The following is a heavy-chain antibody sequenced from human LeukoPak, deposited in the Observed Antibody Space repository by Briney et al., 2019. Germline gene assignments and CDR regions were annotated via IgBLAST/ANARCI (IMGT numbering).Heavy chain of an antibody. J-gene: IGHJ5*02. CDR2: TSNDGRKE. Sequence: GGSLRLSCAASGFTFSDYYMSWIRQAPGKGLEWVAVTSNDGRKEIYADSVKGRFTISRDNSKNTLYLQMNSLRAEDTAVYYCARAAAVTGAFRDNWFDPWGQGTLVTVSS. CDR1: GFTFSDYY. V-gene: IGHV3-30*03. CDR3: ARAAAVTGAFRDNWFDP. D-gene: IGHD6-19*01.